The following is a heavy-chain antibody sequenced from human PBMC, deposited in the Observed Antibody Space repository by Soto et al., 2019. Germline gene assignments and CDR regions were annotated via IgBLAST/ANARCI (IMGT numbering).Heavy chain of an antibody. CDR1: GGSISSGGYY. D-gene: IGHD2-15*01. Sequence: SETLSLTCTVSGGSISSGGYYWSWLRQHPGKGLEWIGYIYYSGSTYYNPSLKSRVTISVDTSKNQFSLKLSSVTAADTAVYYCARVGPENWFDPWGQGTLVTVSS. J-gene: IGHJ5*02. V-gene: IGHV4-31*03. CDR2: IYYSGST. CDR3: ARVGPENWFDP.